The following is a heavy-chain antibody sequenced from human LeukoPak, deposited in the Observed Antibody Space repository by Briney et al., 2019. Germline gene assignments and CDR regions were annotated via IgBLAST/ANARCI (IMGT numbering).Heavy chain of an antibody. CDR1: GGAFSGNY. Sequence: PSETLSLTCAVNGGAFSGNYWSWIRQPPGKGLEWIGEINHSGSTNYNPSLKSRVTISVDTSKNQFSLKLSSVTAADTAVYYCARSAKQWLVNWFDPWGQGTLVTVSS. D-gene: IGHD6-19*01. CDR3: ARSAKQWLVNWFDP. V-gene: IGHV4-34*01. J-gene: IGHJ5*02. CDR2: INHSGST.